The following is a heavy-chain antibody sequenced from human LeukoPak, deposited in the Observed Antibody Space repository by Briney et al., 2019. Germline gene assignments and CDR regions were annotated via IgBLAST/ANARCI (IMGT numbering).Heavy chain of an antibody. V-gene: IGHV3-33*01. J-gene: IGHJ4*02. CDR2: IWYDGSNK. Sequence: PGRSLRLSCAASGFTFSSYGMHWVRQAPGKGLEWVAVIWYDGSNKYYADSVKGRFTISRDNSKNTLYLQMNSLRAEDTAVYYCARDHCGGDRYFDYWGQGTLVTVSS. CDR1: GFTFSSYG. CDR3: ARDHCGGDRYFDY. D-gene: IGHD2-21*02.